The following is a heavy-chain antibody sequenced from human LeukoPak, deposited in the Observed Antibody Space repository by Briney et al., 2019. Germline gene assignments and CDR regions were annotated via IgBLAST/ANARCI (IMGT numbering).Heavy chain of an antibody. J-gene: IGHJ4*02. D-gene: IGHD2-2*02. CDR1: GFTFSNYG. Sequence: GGSLRLSCAASGFTFSNYGMNWVRQAPGRGLEWVASISSSSSRIYYADSVKGRFTISRDNAKNSLYLQMNSLRAEDTAVYYCARSPSCSSASCYTNYWGQGTLVTVSS. V-gene: IGHV3-21*01. CDR3: ARSPSCSSASCYTNY. CDR2: ISSSSSRI.